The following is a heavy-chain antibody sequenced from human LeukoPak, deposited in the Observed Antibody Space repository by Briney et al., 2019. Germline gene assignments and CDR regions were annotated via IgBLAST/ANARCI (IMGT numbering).Heavy chain of an antibody. CDR2: IIPIFGTA. D-gene: IGHD4-11*01. J-gene: IGHJ6*03. V-gene: IGHV1-69*13. CDR1: GYTFTSYA. CDR3: ARVNRVVTTSPNYYYYMDV. Sequence: GASVKVSCKASGYTFTSYAMNWVRQAPGQGLEWMGGIIPIFGTANYAQKFQGRVTITADESTSTAYMELSSLRSEDTAVYYCARVNRVVTTSPNYYYYMDVWGKGTTVTVSS.